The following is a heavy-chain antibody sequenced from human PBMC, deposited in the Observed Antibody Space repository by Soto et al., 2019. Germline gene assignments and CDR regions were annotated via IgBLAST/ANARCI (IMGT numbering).Heavy chain of an antibody. CDR2: MNPNSGNT. D-gene: IGHD6-19*01. CDR1: GYTFTSCD. CDR3: ARGKRSSGWVRGGTNWFDP. Sequence: QVQLVQSGAEVKKPGASVKVSCKASGYTFTSCDINWVRQATGHGLEWMGWMNPNSGNTGYAQKFQGRVTMTRNTSISRAYMELSSLRSEDTAVYYCARGKRSSGWVRGGTNWFDPWGQGTLVTVSS. V-gene: IGHV1-8*01. J-gene: IGHJ5*02.